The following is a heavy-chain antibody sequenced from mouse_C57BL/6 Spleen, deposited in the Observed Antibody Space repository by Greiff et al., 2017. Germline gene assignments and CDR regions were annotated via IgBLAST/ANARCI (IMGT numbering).Heavy chain of an antibody. V-gene: IGHV5-4*03. J-gene: IGHJ4*01. CDR2: ISDGGSYT. Sequence: DVMLVESGGGLVKPGGSLKLSCAASGFTFSSYAMSWVRQTPEKRLEWVATISDGGSYTYYPDNVKGRFTISRDNAKNNLYLQMSHLKSEDTAMYYCARYSNYPYYAMDYWGQGTSVTVSS. D-gene: IGHD2-5*01. CDR1: GFTFSSYA. CDR3: ARYSNYPYYAMDY.